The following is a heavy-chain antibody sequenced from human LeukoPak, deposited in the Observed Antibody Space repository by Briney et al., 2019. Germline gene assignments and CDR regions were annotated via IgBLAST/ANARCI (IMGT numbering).Heavy chain of an antibody. CDR3: ARQVRVRGAVDY. CDR1: GGSISSYY. D-gene: IGHD3-10*01. J-gene: IGHJ4*02. V-gene: IGHV4-4*09. Sequence: SEALSLTCTVSGGSISSYYWSWIRQPPGKGLEWIGYIYTSGSTNYNPSLKSRVTISVDTSKNQFSLKLSSVPAADTAVYYCARQVRVRGAVDYWGQGTLVTVSS. CDR2: IYTSGST.